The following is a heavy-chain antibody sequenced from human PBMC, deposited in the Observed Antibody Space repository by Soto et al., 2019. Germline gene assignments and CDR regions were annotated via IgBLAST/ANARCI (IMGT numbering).Heavy chain of an antibody. CDR3: AREIYGDSYRAMFFYYYYYMDV. CDR1: GFTFSSYS. D-gene: IGHD4-17*01. CDR2: ISSSSSYI. Sequence: PGGSLRLSCAASGFTFSSYSMNWVRQAPGKGLEWVSSISSSSSYIYYADSVKGRFTISRDNAKNSLYLQMNSLRAEDTAVYYCAREIYGDSYRAMFFYYYYYMDVWGKGTTVTVSS. V-gene: IGHV3-21*01. J-gene: IGHJ6*03.